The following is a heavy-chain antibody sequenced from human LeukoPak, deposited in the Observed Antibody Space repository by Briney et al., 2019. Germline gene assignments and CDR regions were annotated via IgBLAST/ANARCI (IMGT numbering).Heavy chain of an antibody. CDR2: ISGSGGTT. CDR3: AKDRDSGSYLFFDY. V-gene: IGHV3-23*01. Sequence: GGSLRLSCAASGFTFSSYAMSWVRQAPGKGLEWVSAISGSGGTTYYADSVKGRFTISRDNSKSTLYLQMNSLRAEDTAVYYCAKDRDSGSYLFFDYWGQGTLVTVSS. J-gene: IGHJ4*02. D-gene: IGHD1-26*01. CDR1: GFTFSSYA.